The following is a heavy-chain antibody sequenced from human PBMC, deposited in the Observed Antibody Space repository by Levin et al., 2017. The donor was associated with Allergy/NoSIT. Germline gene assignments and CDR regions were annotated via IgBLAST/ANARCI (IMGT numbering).Heavy chain of an antibody. CDR1: GGSIRSDN. J-gene: IGHJ4*02. CDR3: ARFVWGSYRGFDY. D-gene: IGHD3-16*02. CDR2: IYDTGNT. V-gene: IGHV4-59*01. Sequence: SPTLSLPCTVSGGSIRSDNWSWIRQPPGKGLEWIGYIYDTGNTNYNPSLKSRVTLSVDTSKNQFSLKLSSVTPADTAVYYCARFVWGSYRGFDYWGQGTLVTVSS.